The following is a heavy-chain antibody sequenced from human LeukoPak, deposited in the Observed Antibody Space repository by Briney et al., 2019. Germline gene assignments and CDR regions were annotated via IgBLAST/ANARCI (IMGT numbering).Heavy chain of an antibody. CDR2: ISSSGSTI. CDR1: GFTFSSYG. J-gene: IGHJ4*02. V-gene: IGHV3-48*04. D-gene: IGHD6-13*01. CDR3: ARGAYSSYYFDY. Sequence: GGSLRLSCAASGFTFSSYGMNWVRQAPGKGLEWVSYISSSGSTIYYADSVKGRFTISRDNAKNSLYLQMNSLRAEDTAVYYCARGAYSSYYFDYWGQGTLVTVSS.